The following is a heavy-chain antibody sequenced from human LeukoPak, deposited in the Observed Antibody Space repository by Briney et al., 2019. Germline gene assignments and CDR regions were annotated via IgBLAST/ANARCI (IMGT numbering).Heavy chain of an antibody. D-gene: IGHD2-2*01. CDR3: ATAGTVEAAATRWFDP. V-gene: IGHV1-2*02. J-gene: IGHJ5*02. CDR1: GYIFTDYY. Sequence: ASEKVSCKASGYIFTDYYMHWLRQAPGHGLEWMGWMNPNSGGANYAQKFQGRVTMSRDTSISTAYMELSSLISDDTAVYYCATAGTVEAAATRWFDPWGQGTLVTVSS. CDR2: MNPNSGGA.